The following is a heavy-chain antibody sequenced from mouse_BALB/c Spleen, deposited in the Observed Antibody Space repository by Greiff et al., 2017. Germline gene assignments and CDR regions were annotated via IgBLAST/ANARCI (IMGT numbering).Heavy chain of an antibody. V-gene: IGHV1-18*01. Sequence: VQLKQSGPELVKPGASVKIPCKASGYTFTDYNMDWVKQSHGKSLEWIGDINPNNGGTIYNQKFKGKATLTVDKSSSTAYMGLRSLTSEDTAVYYCARSLLWLRRFYYAMDYWGQGTSVTVSS. CDR2: INPNNGGT. J-gene: IGHJ4*01. CDR3: ARSLLWLRRFYYAMDY. CDR1: GYTFTDYN. D-gene: IGHD2-9*01.